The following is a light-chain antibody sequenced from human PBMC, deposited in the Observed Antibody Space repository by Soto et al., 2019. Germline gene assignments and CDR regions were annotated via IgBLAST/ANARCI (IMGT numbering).Light chain of an antibody. CDR2: EVS. CDR1: SSDVGGYNY. V-gene: IGLV2-14*01. Sequence: QSLLTNSASVSGSPGQSITISCTGTSSDVGGYNYVSWYQQHPGKAPKLMIYEVSNRPSGVSNRFSGSKSGNTASLTISGLQAEDEADYYCSSYTSSSTLVFGTGTKVTVL. CDR3: SSYTSSSTLV. J-gene: IGLJ1*01.